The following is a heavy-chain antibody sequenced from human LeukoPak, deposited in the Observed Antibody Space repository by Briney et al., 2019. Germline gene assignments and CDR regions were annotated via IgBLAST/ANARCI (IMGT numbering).Heavy chain of an antibody. Sequence: SETLSLTCTVSGGSISSYYWSWIRQPPGKGLEWIGYIYYSGSTNYNPSLKSRVTISVDTSKNQFSLKLSSVTAADTAVYYCARTPYSSSWYQNFDYWGQGTLVTVSS. CDR3: ARTPYSSSWYQNFDY. CDR1: GGSISSYY. D-gene: IGHD6-13*01. CDR2: IYYSGST. V-gene: IGHV4-59*01. J-gene: IGHJ4*02.